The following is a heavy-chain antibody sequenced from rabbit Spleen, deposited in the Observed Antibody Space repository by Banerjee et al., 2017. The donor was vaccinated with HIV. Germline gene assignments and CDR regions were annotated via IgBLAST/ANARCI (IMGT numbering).Heavy chain of an antibody. CDR2: IYTTGSWT. CDR3: ARDSGSSFSSYGMDL. D-gene: IGHD8-1*01. V-gene: IGHV1S45*01. J-gene: IGHJ6*01. Sequence: QEQLEESGGDLVKPEGSLTLTCTASGFSFSNAYVMCWVRQAPGKGLEWIACIYTTGSWTYYASWAKGRFTISKTSSTTVTLQMTSLTAADTATYFCARDSGSSFSSYGMDLWGQGTLVTVS. CDR1: GFSFSNAYV.